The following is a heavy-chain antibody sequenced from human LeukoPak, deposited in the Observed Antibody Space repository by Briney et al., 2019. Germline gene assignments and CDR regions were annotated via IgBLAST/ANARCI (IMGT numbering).Heavy chain of an antibody. CDR2: MNSDGSST. Sequence: PGGSLRLSCAASGFTFSSYWMHWVRQAPGKGLVWVSRMNSDGSSTSYADSVKGRFTISRDNAKNTLYLQMNSLRAEDTAVYYCSRADAAVVPHWGQGTLVTVSS. V-gene: IGHV3-74*01. D-gene: IGHD6-13*01. J-gene: IGHJ4*02. CDR3: SRADAAVVPH. CDR1: GFTFSSYW.